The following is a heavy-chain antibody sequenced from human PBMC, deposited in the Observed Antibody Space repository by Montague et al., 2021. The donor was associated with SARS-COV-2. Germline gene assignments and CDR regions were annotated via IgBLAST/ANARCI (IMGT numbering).Heavy chain of an antibody. CDR3: ARRVTPAFGSGAIDY. CDR2: IYYDGST. V-gene: IGHV4-39*01. D-gene: IGHD6-19*01. J-gene: IGHJ4*01. Sequence: SETLSLTCTVAGDSIRSSSYYWGWIRQPPGRGLEWIGSIYYDGSTYYNPSFKSRVTISVNTSKTQFSLKLSSVTAADTAVYSCARRVTPAFGSGAIDYWGQGTLVTVSS. CDR1: GDSIRSSSYY.